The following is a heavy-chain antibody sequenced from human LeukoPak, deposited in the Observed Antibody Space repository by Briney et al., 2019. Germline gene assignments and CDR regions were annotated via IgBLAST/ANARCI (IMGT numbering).Heavy chain of an antibody. J-gene: IGHJ4*01. V-gene: IGHV3-48*04. CDR1: GFAFSSYP. CDR2: ISSSSGVTI. CDR3: AREQFRNDVYDDFDY. D-gene: IGHD5/OR15-5a*01. Sequence: GGSLTLSCAASGFAFSSYPMNWVRRAPGKGLEWVSHISSSSGVTIFYAEFVKGRFTISRDNAKNSLYLQMNSLRADDTAVYYCAREQFRNDVYDDFDYWGQGNLVTVSS.